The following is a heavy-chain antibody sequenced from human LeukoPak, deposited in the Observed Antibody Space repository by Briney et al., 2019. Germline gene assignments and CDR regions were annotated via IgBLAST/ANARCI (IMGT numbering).Heavy chain of an antibody. D-gene: IGHD6-19*01. CDR2: INPNSGGT. CDR1: GYTFTGYY. J-gene: IGHJ4*02. CDR3: ARDRGIAVAGRDY. V-gene: IGHV1-2*02. Sequence: ASVKVSCKASGYTFTGYYMHWVRQAPGQGLEWMGWINPNSGGTNYAQKFQGRVTMTRDTSISTAYMELSRLRPDDTAVYYCARDRGIAVAGRDYWGQGTLVTVSS.